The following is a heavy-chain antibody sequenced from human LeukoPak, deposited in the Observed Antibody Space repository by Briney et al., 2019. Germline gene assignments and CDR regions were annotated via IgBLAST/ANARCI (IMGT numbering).Heavy chain of an antibody. J-gene: IGHJ6*02. D-gene: IGHD3-10*01. CDR2: INWNGGST. V-gene: IGHV3-20*01. CDR1: GFTFDDYG. Sequence: GGSLRLSCAASGFTFDDYGMSWVRQAPGKGLEWVSGINWNGGSTGYADSVKGRFTISRDNAKNSLYLQMNSLRAEDTALYHCARDPYYYGSGSSIHDYGMDVWGQGTTVTVSS. CDR3: ARDPYYYGSGSSIHDYGMDV.